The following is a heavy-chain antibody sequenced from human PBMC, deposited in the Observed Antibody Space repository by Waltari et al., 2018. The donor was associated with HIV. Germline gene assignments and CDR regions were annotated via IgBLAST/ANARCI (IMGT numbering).Heavy chain of an antibody. Sequence: QVQLVQSGAEVKKPGASVKVSCKASGYTFTGYYMHWVRQAPGQGREWMGWINPNSGGTNYAQKFQGRVTMTRDTSISTAYMERSRLRSDDTAVYYCARALSVTRGYYYGMDVWGQGTTVTVSS. CDR2: INPNSGGT. CDR3: ARALSVTRGYYYGMDV. CDR1: GYTFTGYY. J-gene: IGHJ6*02. D-gene: IGHD4-17*01. V-gene: IGHV1-2*02.